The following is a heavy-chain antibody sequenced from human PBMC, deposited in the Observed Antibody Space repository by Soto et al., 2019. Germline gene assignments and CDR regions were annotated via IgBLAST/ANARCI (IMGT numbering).Heavy chain of an antibody. J-gene: IGHJ4*02. D-gene: IGHD4-17*01. CDR3: ARWVAVTTAYFDY. Sequence: SETLSLTCTVSGGSISSSSYYWGWIRQPPGKGLEWIGSIYYSGSTYYNPSLKSRVTISVDTSKNQFSLKLSSVTAADTAVYYCARWVAVTTAYFDYWGQGTLVTVS. CDR1: GGSISSSSYY. V-gene: IGHV4-39*01. CDR2: IYYSGST.